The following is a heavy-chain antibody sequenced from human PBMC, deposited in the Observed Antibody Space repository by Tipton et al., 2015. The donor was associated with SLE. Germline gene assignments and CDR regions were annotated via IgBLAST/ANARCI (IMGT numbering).Heavy chain of an antibody. V-gene: IGHV4-39*07. J-gene: IGHJ6*04. D-gene: IGHD1-14*01. CDR2: ICYTGNA. CDR1: GSIIETSPDC. CDR3: ARGLRRRVLDV. Sequence: GLVKPSETLSLSCSVSGSIIETSPDCWGWIRQSPGSGLVWIGSICYTGNAYYNPSLESRVTISVDTSKKQFSLKLSSVNAADTAVYYCARGLRRRVLDVWGKGTTVTVSS.